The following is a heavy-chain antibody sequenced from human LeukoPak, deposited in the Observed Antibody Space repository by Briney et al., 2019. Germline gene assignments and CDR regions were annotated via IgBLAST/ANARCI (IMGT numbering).Heavy chain of an antibody. D-gene: IGHD3-3*01. CDR1: GVSFSGYY. CDR2: INHSGST. CDR3: ARGHSDFWSGFSRYYFDY. J-gene: IGHJ4*02. Sequence: SETLSLTCAVYGVSFSGYYWSWIRQPPGKGLEWIGEINHSGSTNYNPSLKRRVTISVDTSKNQFSLKLSSVTAADTAVYYCARGHSDFWSGFSRYYFDYWGQGTLVTVSS. V-gene: IGHV4-34*01.